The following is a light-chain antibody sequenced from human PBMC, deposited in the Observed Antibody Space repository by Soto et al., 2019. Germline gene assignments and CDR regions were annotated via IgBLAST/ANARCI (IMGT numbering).Light chain of an antibody. J-gene: IGKJ1*01. V-gene: IGKV1-5*01. CDR2: GAS. CDR1: QNITRE. Sequence: DIQMTQSPSTLSASVGDRVTITCRASQNITRELAWYQQKPGKAPKLLIYGASSLENGVPSRFSGSGSGTEFTLTIGSLQPDDFATYYCQQYNTYSPWAFGQGTKVEIK. CDR3: QQYNTYSPWA.